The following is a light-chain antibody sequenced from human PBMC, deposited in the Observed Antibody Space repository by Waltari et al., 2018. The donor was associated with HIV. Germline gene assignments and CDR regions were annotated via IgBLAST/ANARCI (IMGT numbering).Light chain of an antibody. CDR2: AVS. Sequence: QSALTQPASVSGSPGQSLTISCTGTSSAVGGSNSVSCYQLHPGKAPKLMIYAVSNRPSGFSNRFSGSKSDNTASLTISGLQAEDEADYYCSSYTSTSAVYVFGTGTEVTVL. V-gene: IGLV2-14*03. CDR1: SSAVGGSNS. J-gene: IGLJ1*01. CDR3: SSYTSTSAVYV.